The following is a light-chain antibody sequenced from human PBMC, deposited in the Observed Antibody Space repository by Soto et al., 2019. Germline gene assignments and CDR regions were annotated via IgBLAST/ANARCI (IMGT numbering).Light chain of an antibody. CDR2: NNE. J-gene: IGLJ3*02. CDR1: SSNIGSNT. Sequence: QAVVTQPPSASGTPGQRVIISCSGSSSNIGSNTVNWYQQRPGTAPRLLIFNNERRPSGVPDRVSGSKSGTSASLAISGLQSDDEADYYCAARDDSLNGLVFGGGTQLTVL. V-gene: IGLV1-44*01. CDR3: AARDDSLNGLV.